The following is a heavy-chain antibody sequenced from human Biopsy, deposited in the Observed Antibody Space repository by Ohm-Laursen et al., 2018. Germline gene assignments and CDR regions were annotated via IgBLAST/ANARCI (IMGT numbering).Heavy chain of an antibody. V-gene: IGHV4-59*01. CDR2: VYYTGST. D-gene: IGHD3-22*01. CDR3: ARDRGYYSDRTVPGYFDL. CDR1: CDHISSYY. Sequence: TLSLTCTFSCDHISSYYWSWIRQPPGKGLQGIGYVYYTGSTDYNPSLQSRVTISVDTSKNHFSLRLRSVTPADTAIYYCARDRGYYSDRTVPGYFDLWGRGTLVTVSS. J-gene: IGHJ2*01.